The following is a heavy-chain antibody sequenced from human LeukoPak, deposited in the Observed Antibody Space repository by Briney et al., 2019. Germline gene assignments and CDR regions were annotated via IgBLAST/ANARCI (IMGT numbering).Heavy chain of an antibody. J-gene: IGHJ4*02. Sequence: GGSLRLSCAASGFTFSSYSMKWVRQAPGKGLEWVSSISSSSSYIYYADSVKGRFTISRDNAKNSLYLQMNSLRAEDTAVYYCARDPGEMATTRGYWGQGTLVTVSS. CDR2: ISSSSSYI. D-gene: IGHD5-24*01. CDR1: GFTFSSYS. CDR3: ARDPGEMATTRGY. V-gene: IGHV3-21*01.